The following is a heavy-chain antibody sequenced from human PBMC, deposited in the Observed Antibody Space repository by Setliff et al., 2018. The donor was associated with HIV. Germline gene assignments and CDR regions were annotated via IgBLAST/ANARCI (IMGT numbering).Heavy chain of an antibody. J-gene: IGHJ4*02. Sequence: PSETLSLTCAVYGGSFSDYYWTWIRQSPGKGLEWNGEINHRGSTNYNPSLKSRVTVSVDTSKNQFSLKLGSVTAADTAVYYCARESPSSSWFYFDFWGQGTLVTVSS. CDR3: ARESPSSSWFYFDF. CDR2: INHRGST. D-gene: IGHD6-13*01. V-gene: IGHV4-34*01. CDR1: GGSFSDYY.